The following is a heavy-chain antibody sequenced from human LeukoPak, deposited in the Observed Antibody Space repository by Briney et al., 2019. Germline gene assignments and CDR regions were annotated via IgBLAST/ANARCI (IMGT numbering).Heavy chain of an antibody. J-gene: IGHJ6*03. Sequence: EASVKLSCNASGGTFSSYAISWVRQAPGQGLEWMGGIIPIFGTANYAQKFQGRVTITADKSTSTAYMELSSLRSEDTAVYYCARSGYSSPYYYYYYMDVWGKGTTVTVSS. CDR1: GGTFSSYA. CDR3: ARSGYSSPYYYYYYMDV. CDR2: IIPIFGTA. V-gene: IGHV1-69*06. D-gene: IGHD6-13*01.